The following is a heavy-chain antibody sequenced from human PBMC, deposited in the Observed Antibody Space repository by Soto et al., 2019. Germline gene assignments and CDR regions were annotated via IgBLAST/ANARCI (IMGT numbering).Heavy chain of an antibody. J-gene: IGHJ5*02. CDR3: ARHYCSGGSCYYRFDP. Sequence: PSETLSLTCTVSGGSISSSSYYWGWIRQPPGKGLEWIGSIYYSGSTYYNPSLKSRVTIAVDTSKNQFSLKLSSVTAADTAVYYCARHYCSGGSCYYRFDPWGQGTLVTVSS. D-gene: IGHD2-15*01. CDR2: IYYSGST. V-gene: IGHV4-39*01. CDR1: GGSISSSSYY.